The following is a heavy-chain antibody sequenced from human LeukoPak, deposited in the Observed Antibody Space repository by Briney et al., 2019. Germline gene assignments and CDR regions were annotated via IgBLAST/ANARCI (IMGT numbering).Heavy chain of an antibody. V-gene: IGHV3-7*01. D-gene: IGHD1-26*01. J-gene: IGHJ4*02. Sequence: GGSLRLSCAASGFTFSDYWMTWVRQAPGKGLEWVANIKQDGSDKKYVDSVKGRFTISRDNAKNSLYLQMDSLRDEDTAVYYCARGGGDYWGQGTLVTVTS. CDR1: GFTFSDYW. CDR3: ARGGGDY. CDR2: IKQDGSDK.